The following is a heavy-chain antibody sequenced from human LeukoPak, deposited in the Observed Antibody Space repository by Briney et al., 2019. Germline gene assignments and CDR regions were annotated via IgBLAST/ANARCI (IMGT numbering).Heavy chain of an antibody. CDR2: INPNSGGT. CDR1: GYTFTGYY. D-gene: IGHD2-15*01. CDR3: ARDLGYCSGGSCYSDFDY. V-gene: IGHV1-2*02. Sequence: GASVKVSCKASGYTFTGYYMHWVRQAPGQGLEWMGWINPNSGGTNYAQKFQGRVTMTRDTSISTAYMELSRLRSDDTAVYYCARDLGYCSGGSCYSDFDYWGQGTLVTVSS. J-gene: IGHJ4*02.